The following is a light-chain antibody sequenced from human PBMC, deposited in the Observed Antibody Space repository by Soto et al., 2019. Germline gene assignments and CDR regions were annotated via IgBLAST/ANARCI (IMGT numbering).Light chain of an antibody. Sequence: QSVLTQPASVSGSPGQSITISCTGTSSDVGGYNYVSWYQLHPGKAPKLMVYEVSNRPSGVSNRFSGSKSGNTASLTISGPQAEDEADYYCSSYTSSTTYVFGSGTKVTVL. CDR1: SSDVGGYNY. CDR2: EVS. CDR3: SSYTSSTTYV. J-gene: IGLJ1*01. V-gene: IGLV2-14*01.